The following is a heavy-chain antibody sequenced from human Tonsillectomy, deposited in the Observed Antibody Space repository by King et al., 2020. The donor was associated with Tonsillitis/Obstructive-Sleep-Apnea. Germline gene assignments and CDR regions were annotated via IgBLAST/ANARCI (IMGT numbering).Heavy chain of an antibody. D-gene: IGHD3-22*01. J-gene: IGHJ4*02. Sequence: VQLVESGGGVVQPGGSLRLSCAASGFTFDDYAMHWVRQAPGKGLEWVSLISGDGGSTYYADSVKGRFTISRDNSKSSLYLQMNSLRTEDTALYYCAAPPLYYYDSSGYFYFDYWGQGTLVTVSS. CDR2: ISGDGGST. V-gene: IGHV3-43*02. CDR1: GFTFDDYA. CDR3: AAPPLYYYDSSGYFYFDY.